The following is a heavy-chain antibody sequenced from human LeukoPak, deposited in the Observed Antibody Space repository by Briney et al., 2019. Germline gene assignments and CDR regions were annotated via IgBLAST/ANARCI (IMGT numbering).Heavy chain of an antibody. CDR3: TTAPHRIDY. CDR1: GLTFTDAW. J-gene: IGHJ4*02. V-gene: IGHV3-15*01. CDR2: IKSKSAAGTT. Sequence: KPGGSLRLSCAASGLTFTDAWMNWVRQAPGKGLEWVGRIKSKSAAGTTDYAASVKGRFTISRDDSKNTVYLQMNSLKTEDTAEYYCTTAPHRIDYWGQGTLVTVSS.